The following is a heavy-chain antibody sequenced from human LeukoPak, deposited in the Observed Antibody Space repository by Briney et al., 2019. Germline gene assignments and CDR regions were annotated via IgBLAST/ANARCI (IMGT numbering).Heavy chain of an antibody. CDR1: GGSISSSSYY. CDR2: IYYSGST. CDR3: ARTPNYGSGNWLFDY. V-gene: IGHV4-39*01. J-gene: IGHJ4*02. D-gene: IGHD3-10*01. Sequence: SETLSLTCTVSGGSISSSSYYWGWIRQPPGKGLEWIGSIYYSGSTYYNPSLKSRVTISVDTSKNQFSLKLSSVTAADTAVYYCARTPNYGSGNWLFDYWGRGALVAVSS.